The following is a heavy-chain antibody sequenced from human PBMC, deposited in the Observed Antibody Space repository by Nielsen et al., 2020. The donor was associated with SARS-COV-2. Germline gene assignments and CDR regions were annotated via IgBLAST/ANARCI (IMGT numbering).Heavy chain of an antibody. CDR1: GFTFNSYA. CDR3: AREDRTNWYGVDY. D-gene: IGHD6-13*01. J-gene: IGHJ4*02. V-gene: IGHV3-30*04. CDR2: ISFDGLYK. Sequence: GESLKISCAASGFTFNSYAIHWVRQSPGKGLEWVTVISFDGLYKQYIDSVRGRFCISRDNSKNTVSLQMDSLRSEGTAVYYCAREDRTNWYGVDYWGQGTLVTVSS.